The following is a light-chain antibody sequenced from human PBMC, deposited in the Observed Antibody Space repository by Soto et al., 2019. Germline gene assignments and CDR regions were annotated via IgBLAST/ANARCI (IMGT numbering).Light chain of an antibody. CDR2: EVS. J-gene: IGLJ1*01. Sequence: QSALTQPASVSGSPGQSITISCTGTSSDVGGYNFVSWYQQHPDKAPRLMIYEVSNRPSGVSNRFSGSTSGNTASLTISGLQAEAEADYYCTSFTSSHTYVFGTGTKLTVL. CDR1: SSDVGGYNF. V-gene: IGLV2-14*01. CDR3: TSFTSSHTYV.